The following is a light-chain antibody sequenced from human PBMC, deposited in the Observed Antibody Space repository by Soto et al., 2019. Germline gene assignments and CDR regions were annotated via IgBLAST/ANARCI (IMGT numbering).Light chain of an antibody. CDR3: QQRSNS. V-gene: IGKV3-11*01. J-gene: IGKJ4*01. CDR1: QSVSRS. Sequence: EIVLTQSPATLSLSPGDRATLSCRASQSVSRSLTWYKQKPGQAPRLLIYDASTRATGIPPRFSGGGSGTDFTLTISSLEPEDFAVYYCQQRSNSFGGGTKVDIK. CDR2: DAS.